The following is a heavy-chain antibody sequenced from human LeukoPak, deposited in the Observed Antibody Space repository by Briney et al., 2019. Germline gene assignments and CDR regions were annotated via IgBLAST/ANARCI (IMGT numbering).Heavy chain of an antibody. CDR3: ARLAAVHPIAVAGTFDY. Sequence: SETLSLTCTVSGGSISSSSYYWGWIRQPPGKGLEWIGSIYYSGSTYYNPSLKSRVTISVDTSKNQFSLKLSSVTAAETAVYYCARLAAVHPIAVAGTFDYWGQGTLVTVSS. J-gene: IGHJ4*02. D-gene: IGHD6-19*01. V-gene: IGHV4-39*01. CDR1: GGSISSSSYY. CDR2: IYYSGST.